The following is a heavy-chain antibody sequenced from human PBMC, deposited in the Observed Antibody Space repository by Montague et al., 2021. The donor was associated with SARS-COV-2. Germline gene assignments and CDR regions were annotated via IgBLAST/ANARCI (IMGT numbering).Heavy chain of an antibody. CDR1: GGSIGSGNYY. CDR2: IYTSGST. Sequence: TLSLTCTVSGGSIGSGNYYWSWIRQPAGKGLEWIGRIYTSGSTNYNPSLKSRVTMSVDTSKNQFSLKVSSVTAADTAVYYCARDYGDYSYYYGLDVWGQGTTVTVSS. D-gene: IGHD4-17*01. V-gene: IGHV4-61*02. CDR3: ARDYGDYSYYYGLDV. J-gene: IGHJ6*02.